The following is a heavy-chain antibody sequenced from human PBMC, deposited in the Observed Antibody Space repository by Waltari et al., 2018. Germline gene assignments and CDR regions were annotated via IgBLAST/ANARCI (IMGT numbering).Heavy chain of an antibody. D-gene: IGHD3-22*01. V-gene: IGHV4-59*02. CDR1: GGSVRGYY. CDR2: IYYDGST. Sequence: QVQLQESGAGLVKTAETPSLTCPVSGGSVRGYYWSWIRQPPGNGLELIGYIYYDGSTNCPPSCMRVCTISVARSNNPFAVKWTCVTTADTALYYCSIGEDDSSEGYHYHYMAVWCKGTTVTVSS. J-gene: IGHJ6*03. CDR3: SIGEDDSSEGYHYHYMAV.